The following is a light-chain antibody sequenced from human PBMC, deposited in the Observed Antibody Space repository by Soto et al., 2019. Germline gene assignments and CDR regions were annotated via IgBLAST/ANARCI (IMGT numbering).Light chain of an antibody. V-gene: IGLV7-46*01. CDR1: TGAVTSGHY. Sequence: QAVVTQEPSLTVSPGGTVTLTCGSSTGAVTSGHYPYWFQQKPGQAPRPLICDTSNKHSWTPARFSGSLLGGKAALTLSGAQPEDEAEYYCLLSYSGARVFGGGTKLTVL. CDR3: LLSYSGARV. CDR2: DTS. J-gene: IGLJ2*01.